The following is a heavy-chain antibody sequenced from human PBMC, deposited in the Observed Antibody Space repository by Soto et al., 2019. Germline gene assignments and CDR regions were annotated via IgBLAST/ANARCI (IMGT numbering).Heavy chain of an antibody. V-gene: IGHV4-31*03. CDR2: IYYSGNT. CDR1: GSSISSGAYH. Sequence: KTSETLSLTCSVSGSSISSGAYHWSWIRQHPEKGLEWIGYIYYSGNTYYNPSLESRVSISRDTSKNQFSLNLSSVIAADTAVYYCARGNFHGSGTNWFGPWGQGTPVTVSS. J-gene: IGHJ5*02. CDR3: ARGNFHGSGTNWFGP. D-gene: IGHD3-10*01.